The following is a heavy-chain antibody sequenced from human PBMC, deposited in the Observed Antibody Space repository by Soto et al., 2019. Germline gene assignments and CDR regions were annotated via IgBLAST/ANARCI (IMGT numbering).Heavy chain of an antibody. D-gene: IGHD6-13*01. CDR3: ATGVWYSSSWYHSYYFDS. J-gene: IGHJ4*02. V-gene: IGHV1-24*01. Sequence: ASVKVSCKVSGYTLTELSMHWVRQAPGKGLEWMGGFDPEDGETIYAQKFQGRVTMTEDTSTDTAYMELSSLRSEDTAVYYCATGVWYSSSWYHSYYFDSWGQGTLVTVSS. CDR1: GYTLTELS. CDR2: FDPEDGET.